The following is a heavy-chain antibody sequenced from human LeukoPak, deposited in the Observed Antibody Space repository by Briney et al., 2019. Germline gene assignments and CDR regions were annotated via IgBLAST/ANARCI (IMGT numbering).Heavy chain of an antibody. CDR3: ASWVQQYYYYMDV. D-gene: IGHD3-16*01. J-gene: IGHJ6*03. Sequence: SETLSLTCTVSGGSISSGDYYWSWIRQPPGKGLEWIGYVHYSGSTYYNPSLKSRVTISVDTSKNQFSLKLSSVTAADTAVYYCASWVQQYYYYMDVWGKGTTVTVSS. V-gene: IGHV4-30-4*08. CDR1: GGSISSGDYY. CDR2: VHYSGST.